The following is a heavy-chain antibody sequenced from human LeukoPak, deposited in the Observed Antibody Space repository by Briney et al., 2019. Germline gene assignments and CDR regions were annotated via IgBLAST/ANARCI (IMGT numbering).Heavy chain of an antibody. V-gene: IGHV1-2*02. J-gene: IGHJ4*02. Sequence: ASVKVSCKASGYTFTGYYMHWVRQAPGQGLEWMGWINPNSGGTNYAQKFQGRVTMTRDTSISTAYMELSRLRSDDTAVYYCARTLTIFGVVTFDYWGQGTLVTVSS. CDR1: GYTFTGYY. CDR3: ARTLTIFGVVTFDY. CDR2: INPNSGGT. D-gene: IGHD3-3*01.